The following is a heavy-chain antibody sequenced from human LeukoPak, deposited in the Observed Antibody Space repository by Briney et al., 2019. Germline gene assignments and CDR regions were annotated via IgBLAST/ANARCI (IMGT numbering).Heavy chain of an antibody. CDR2: IFYSGST. CDR3: ARRRGYGGYYGSDV. Sequence: PSETLSLTCTVSGGSVSSFYWSWIRQPPGKGLEWIGYIFYSGSTNYNPSLRSRVTMSIDTSKNQFSLKLSSVTAADTAVYYCARRRGYGGYYGSDVWGQGTTVTVS. D-gene: IGHD5-12*01. V-gene: IGHV4-59*08. CDR1: GGSVSSFY. J-gene: IGHJ6*02.